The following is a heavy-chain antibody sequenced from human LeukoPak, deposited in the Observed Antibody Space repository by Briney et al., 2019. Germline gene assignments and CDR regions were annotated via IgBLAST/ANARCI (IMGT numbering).Heavy chain of an antibody. Sequence: GGSLRLSCAASGFTFSSYAMHWVRRAPGKGLEWVAVISYDGSNKYYADSVKGRFTISRDNSKNTLYLQMNSLRAEDTAVYYCANSWPFDYWGQGTLVTVSS. J-gene: IGHJ4*02. V-gene: IGHV3-30-3*01. CDR2: ISYDGSNK. CDR3: ANSWPFDY. CDR1: GFTFSSYA.